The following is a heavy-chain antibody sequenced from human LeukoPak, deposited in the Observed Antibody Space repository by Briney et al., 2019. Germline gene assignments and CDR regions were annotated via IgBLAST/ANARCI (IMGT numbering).Heavy chain of an antibody. CDR1: GFTFSSYA. Sequence: GGSLRLSCAASGFTFSSYAMSWVRQAPGKGLEWVSAISGSGGSTYYADSVKGRFTISRDNSKNTLHLQMNSLRAEDTAVYYCARPPLLSFGETYFDYWGQGTLVTVSS. J-gene: IGHJ4*02. CDR3: ARPPLLSFGETYFDY. D-gene: IGHD3-10*01. V-gene: IGHV3-23*01. CDR2: ISGSGGST.